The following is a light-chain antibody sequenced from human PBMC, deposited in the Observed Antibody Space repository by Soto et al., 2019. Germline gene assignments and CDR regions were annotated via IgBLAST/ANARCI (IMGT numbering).Light chain of an antibody. CDR1: SSNIESNS. CDR2: TNI. CDR3: SEWDGSLAAYV. V-gene: IGLV1-47*01. Sequence: QSVLTQPPSASGTPGQRVTISCSGSSSNIESNSVYWYQQLPGTAPQLLIYTNIQRPSGVPDRFSGSKSGTSASLAISGLRSEDEADYECSEWDGSLAAYVFASGSNLSVL. J-gene: IGLJ1*01.